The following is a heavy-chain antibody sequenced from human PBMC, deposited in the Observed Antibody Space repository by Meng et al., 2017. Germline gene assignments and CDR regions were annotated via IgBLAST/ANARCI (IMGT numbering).Heavy chain of an antibody. CDR3: ARVSRTRGAFDI. V-gene: IGHV3-53*01. CDR2: IYSGGST. D-gene: IGHD1-14*01. J-gene: IGHJ3*02. CDR1: GFTVSSNY. Sequence: GESLKISCAASGFTVSSNYMSWVRQAPGKGLEWVSVIYSGGSTYYADSVKGRFTISRDSSKNTLYLQMNSLRAEDTAVYYCARVSRTRGAFDIWGQGTMVTVSS.